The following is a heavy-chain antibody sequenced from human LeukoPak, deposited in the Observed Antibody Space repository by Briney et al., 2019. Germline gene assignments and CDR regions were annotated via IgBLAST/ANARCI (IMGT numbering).Heavy chain of an antibody. V-gene: IGHV3-30*04. CDR3: VKGGLDYYGSGADY. D-gene: IGHD3-10*01. CDR1: GFTFSSYA. Sequence: PGGSLRLSCAASGFTFSSYAMHWVRQAPGKGLEWVAVISYDGSNKYYADSVKGRFTISRDNSKNTLYLQMNSLRVDDTAVYYCVKGGLDYYGSGADYWGQGTLVTVSS. J-gene: IGHJ4*02. CDR2: ISYDGSNK.